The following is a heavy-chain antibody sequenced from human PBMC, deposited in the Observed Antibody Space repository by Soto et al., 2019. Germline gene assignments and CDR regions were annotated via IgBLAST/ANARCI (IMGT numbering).Heavy chain of an antibody. Sequence: GASVKVSCKASGGTFSSYTIAWVRQAPGQGLEWMGEIIPLFGTTNYVEKFQGRLTTTADASTSTAYMELSSLRSEDTAMYYCARDSIAAAGTDYWGQGTLVTVSS. CDR3: ARDSIAAAGTDY. J-gene: IGHJ4*02. CDR2: IIPLFGTT. D-gene: IGHD6-13*01. CDR1: GGTFSSYT. V-gene: IGHV1-69*13.